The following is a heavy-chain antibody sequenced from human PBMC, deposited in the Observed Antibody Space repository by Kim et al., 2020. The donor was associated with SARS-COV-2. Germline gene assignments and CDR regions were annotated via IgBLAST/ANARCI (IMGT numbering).Heavy chain of an antibody. CDR2: IKNKGQRYAT. J-gene: IGHJ4*02. V-gene: IGHV3-73*01. Sequence: GGSLRLSCATSWFTFSGSGMHWVRQASGKGLEWVGRIKNKGQRYATAYAASVQGRFTISRDDSKNTAYLQMNSLRTDDTAVYYCTNAGLESWGQGTLVTVSS. CDR1: WFTFSGSG. CDR3: TNAGLES.